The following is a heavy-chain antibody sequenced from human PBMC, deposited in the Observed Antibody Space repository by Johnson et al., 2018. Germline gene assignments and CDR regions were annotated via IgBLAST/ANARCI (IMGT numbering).Heavy chain of an antibody. CDR2: IKADGRQK. CDR3: ARDPDTSSKIDY. Sequence: VQLVESGGGLVQPGGSLRLSCAASGFTFSDHWMHWVRQTPVKGLEWVARIKADGRQKYYVDSVEGRFTISRDNSKNLIYLQMNRLRVDDTAVYYCARDPDTSSKIDYWGQGTLVTVSS. V-gene: IGHV3-7*01. CDR1: GFTFSDHW. D-gene: IGHD1-14*01. J-gene: IGHJ4*02.